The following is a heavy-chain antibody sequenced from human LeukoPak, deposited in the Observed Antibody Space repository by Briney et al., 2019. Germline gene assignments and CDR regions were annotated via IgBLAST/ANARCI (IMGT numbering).Heavy chain of an antibody. CDR1: GYTFTSYD. CDR3: ARIALAAAEKNWFDP. CDR2: MNPNSGNT. D-gene: IGHD6-13*01. V-gene: IGHV1-8*01. J-gene: IGHJ5*02. Sequence: ASVKVSCKASGYTFTSYDINWVRQATGQGLEWMGWMNPNSGNTGYAQKFQGRVTITADESTSTAYMELSSLRSEDTAVYYCARIALAAAEKNWFDPWGQGTLVTVSS.